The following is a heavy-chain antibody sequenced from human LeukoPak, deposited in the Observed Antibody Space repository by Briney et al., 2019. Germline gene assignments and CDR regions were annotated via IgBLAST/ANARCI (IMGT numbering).Heavy chain of an antibody. CDR1: GFTVSSNY. J-gene: IGHJ6*02. Sequence: GGSLRLSCAASGFTVSSNYMSWVRQAPGKGLEWVSVIYSGGSTYYADSVKGRFTISRDNSKNTLYLQMNSLRAEDTAVYYCARVGFDYYYYYGMDVWGQGTTVTVSS. V-gene: IGHV3-53*01. CDR3: ARVGFDYYYYYGMDV. CDR2: IYSGGST.